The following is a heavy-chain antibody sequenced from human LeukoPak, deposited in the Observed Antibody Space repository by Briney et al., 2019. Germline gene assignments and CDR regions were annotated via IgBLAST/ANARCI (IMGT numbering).Heavy chain of an antibody. D-gene: IGHD1-14*01. CDR3: AGRVGGIN. V-gene: IGHV3-30*14. J-gene: IGHJ4*02. Sequence: PGRSLRFSCAASGFTFSRHAMHWVRQAPGKGLEWVAVISYDGSNKYYADSVKGRFTISRDNSKNTLYLQMNSLRAEDTAVYYCAGRVGGINWGQGTLVTVSS. CDR2: ISYDGSNK. CDR1: GFTFSRHA.